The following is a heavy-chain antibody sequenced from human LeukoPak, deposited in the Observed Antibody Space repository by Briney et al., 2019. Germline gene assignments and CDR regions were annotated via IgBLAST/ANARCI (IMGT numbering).Heavy chain of an antibody. CDR3: ARGELTDYYYYGMDV. V-gene: IGHV4-34*01. D-gene: IGHD3-10*01. CDR1: GGSFSGYY. CDR2: INHSGST. Sequence: KPSETLSLTCAVYGGSFSGYYWSWIRQPPGKGLEWIGEINHSGSTNYNPPLKSRVTISVDTSENQFSLKLSSVTAADTAVYYCARGELTDYYYYGMDVWGQGTTVTVSS. J-gene: IGHJ6*02.